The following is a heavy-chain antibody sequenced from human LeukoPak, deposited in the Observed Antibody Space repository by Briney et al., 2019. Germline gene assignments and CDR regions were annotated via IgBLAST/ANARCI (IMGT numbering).Heavy chain of an antibody. D-gene: IGHD2-2*01. V-gene: IGHV3-23*01. CDR1: GFTFTSYW. J-gene: IGHJ4*02. CDR2: IRSTGIDT. Sequence: PGGSLRLSCVASGFTFTSYWMAWARQAPGKGLEWVSAIRSTGIDTYYADSVKGRFTISRDNSKNTLYLQMNSLRAADTAVYYCAKESDEDRYCSSTNCYPFDYWGQGTLVTVSS. CDR3: AKESDEDRYCSSTNCYPFDY.